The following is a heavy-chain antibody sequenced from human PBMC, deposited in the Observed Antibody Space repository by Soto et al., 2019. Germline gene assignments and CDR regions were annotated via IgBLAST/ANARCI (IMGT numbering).Heavy chain of an antibody. Sequence: QVHLQESGPGLVAPSGTLYLTCTLSGGSVRAPDWWNWVRQSPDKGLEWIAEVHISGHSNYNPSLRSRVSVSIDSSKNPFYLNLNSVTAADTAIYYCARVRQGCSANNCYFDPWGQGTQVTISS. CDR3: ARVRQGCSANNCYFDP. CDR1: GGSVRAPDW. CDR2: VHISGHS. D-gene: IGHD1-1*01. J-gene: IGHJ5*01. V-gene: IGHV4-4*02.